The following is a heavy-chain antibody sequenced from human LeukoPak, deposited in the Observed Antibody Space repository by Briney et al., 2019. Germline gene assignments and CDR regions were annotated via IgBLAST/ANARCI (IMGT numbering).Heavy chain of an antibody. D-gene: IGHD6-19*01. CDR2: MNPNSGNT. Sequence: GASVNVSCTASGYTFTSYDINWVRQATGQELEGMGWMNPNSGNTGYAQKFQGRVTITRNTSIRTAYMELSRLRYEDTAVYYCARGGSSGWYYIDYWGQGTLVTVSS. CDR3: ARGGSSGWYYIDY. V-gene: IGHV1-8*03. J-gene: IGHJ4*02. CDR1: GYTFTSYD.